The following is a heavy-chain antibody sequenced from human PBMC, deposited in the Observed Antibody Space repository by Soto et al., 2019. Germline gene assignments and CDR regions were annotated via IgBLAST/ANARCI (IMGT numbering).Heavy chain of an antibody. CDR3: ARDKGLMGKFDP. J-gene: IGHJ5*02. CDR1: GFTFSDYY. Sequence: QVQLVESGGGLVKPGGSLRLSCAASGFTFSDYYMSWIRQAPGKGLEWVSYISSSSSYTNYADSAKGRFTISRDNAKNSLYLQMNSLRAEDTAVYYCARDKGLMGKFDPWGQGTLVTVSS. D-gene: IGHD7-27*01. CDR2: ISSSSSYT. V-gene: IGHV3-11*06.